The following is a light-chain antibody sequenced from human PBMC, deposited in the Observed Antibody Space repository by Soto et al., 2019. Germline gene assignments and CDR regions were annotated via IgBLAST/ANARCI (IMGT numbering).Light chain of an antibody. CDR3: QQSGTSPT. Sequence: EIVLTQSPGTLSLSPGERATHSCRASQTVGGNSLAWYQQRPGQAPRLLVYGAYTRADGVPDRFSGSGSGADFTLTISSLEPEDFAVYFCQQSGTSPTFGPGTRV. V-gene: IGKV3-20*01. CDR2: GAY. CDR1: QTVGGNS. J-gene: IGKJ3*01.